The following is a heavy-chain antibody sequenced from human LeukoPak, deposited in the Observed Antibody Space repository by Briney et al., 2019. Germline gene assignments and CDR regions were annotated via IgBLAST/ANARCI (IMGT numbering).Heavy chain of an antibody. D-gene: IGHD2-15*01. CDR3: ARLGRYCSGGSCYRLPYFDY. CDR1: GYSFTSYW. Sequence: GESLKISGKGSGYSFTSYWIGWVRQMPGKGLEWMGIIYPGDSDTRYSPSFQGQVTISADKSISTAYLQWSSLKASDTAMYYCARLGRYCSGGSCYRLPYFDYWGQGTLVTVSS. CDR2: IYPGDSDT. V-gene: IGHV5-51*01. J-gene: IGHJ4*02.